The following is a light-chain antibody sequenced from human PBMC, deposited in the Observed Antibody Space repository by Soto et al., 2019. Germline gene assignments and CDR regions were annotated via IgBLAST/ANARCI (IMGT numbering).Light chain of an antibody. Sequence: EIVLTQSPGTLSLSPGERATLSCRASQSVSSSYLAWYQQKPGQAPRLLIYGASSRATGIPDRFSGSGSGTDFALTISRLEPEAFAVYYCQQYGSSLPCTFGQGTKLEIK. CDR1: QSVSSSY. CDR2: GAS. J-gene: IGKJ2*02. CDR3: QQYGSSLPCT. V-gene: IGKV3-20*01.